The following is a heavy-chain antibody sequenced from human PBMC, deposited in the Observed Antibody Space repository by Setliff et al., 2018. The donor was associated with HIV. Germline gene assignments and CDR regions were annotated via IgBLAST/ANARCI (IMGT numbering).Heavy chain of an antibody. J-gene: IGHJ1*01. Sequence: PGESLKISCKASGYSFTNYWIGWVRQMPGRGLEWMGVIYPGDSDTRYSPSFQGQVTISADKSITTAYVQWRSLKASDTAMYYCATWTRAETSENFQHWGQGTLVTVSS. D-gene: IGHD4-17*01. CDR3: ATWTRAETSENFQH. V-gene: IGHV5-51*01. CDR2: IYPGDSDT. CDR1: GYSFTNYW.